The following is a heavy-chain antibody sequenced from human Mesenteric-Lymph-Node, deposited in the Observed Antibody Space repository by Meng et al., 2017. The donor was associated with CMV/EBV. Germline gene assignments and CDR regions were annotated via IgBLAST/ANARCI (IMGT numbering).Heavy chain of an antibody. D-gene: IGHD3-10*01. CDR1: GFTVSSNY. CDR3: AKDLHNGWFGELRWSGMDV. Sequence: GESLKISCAASGFTVSSNYMSWVRQAPGKGLEWVSVIYSCGSTYYADSVKGRFTISRDNSKNTLYLQMNSLRAEDTAVYYCAKDLHNGWFGELRWSGMDVWGQGTTVTVSS. J-gene: IGHJ6*02. V-gene: IGHV3-66*03. CDR2: IYSCGST.